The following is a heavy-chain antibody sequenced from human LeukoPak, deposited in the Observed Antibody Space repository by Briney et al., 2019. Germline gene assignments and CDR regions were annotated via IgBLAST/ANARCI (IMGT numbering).Heavy chain of an antibody. V-gene: IGHV4-39*07. CDR3: VKEGF. CDR1: GGSISSSTYY. J-gene: IGHJ4*02. CDR2: TYYIGST. Sequence: SETLSLTCTVSGGSISSSTYYWGWIRQPPGKGLEWIASTYYIGSTYYNPSLQSRVTISQDTSKNQFSLKLDSVTAADTAVYYCVKEGFWGRGTLVSVSS.